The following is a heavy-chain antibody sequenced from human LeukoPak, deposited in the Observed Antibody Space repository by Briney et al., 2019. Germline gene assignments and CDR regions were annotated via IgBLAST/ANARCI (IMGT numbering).Heavy chain of an antibody. V-gene: IGHV3-21*01. Sequence: PGRSLRLSCAASGFTFSSYSMNWVRQAPGKGLEWVSSISSSSSYIYYADSVKDRFTISRDNAKNSLYLQMNSLRAEDTAVYYCASSRITIFGVAIPPSDYWGQGTLVTVSS. CDR3: ASSRITIFGVAIPPSDY. CDR1: GFTFSSYS. D-gene: IGHD3-3*01. CDR2: ISSSSSYI. J-gene: IGHJ4*02.